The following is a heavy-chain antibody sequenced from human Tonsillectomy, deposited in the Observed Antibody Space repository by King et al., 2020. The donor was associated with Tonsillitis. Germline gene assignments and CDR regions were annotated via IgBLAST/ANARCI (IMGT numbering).Heavy chain of an antibody. CDR3: ARSMVRGDYFDY. D-gene: IGHD3-10*01. V-gene: IGHV3-33*08. J-gene: IGHJ4*02. Sequence: VQLVESGGGVVQPGRSLSLSCATSRFTFSSYGMHWVRQAPGKGLEWVAVIWYDGSNKYYADSVKGRFTISRDNSKNTLSPQMNSLRAEDTAVYYCARSMVRGDYFDYWGQGTLVTVSS. CDR1: RFTFSSYG. CDR2: IWYDGSNK.